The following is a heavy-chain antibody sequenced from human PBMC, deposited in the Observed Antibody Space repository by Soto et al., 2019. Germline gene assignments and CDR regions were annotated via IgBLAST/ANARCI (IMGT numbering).Heavy chain of an antibody. CDR1: GFTFSSYA. D-gene: IGHD2-2*01. CDR3: AKAAAVYYYCYMDV. J-gene: IGHJ6*03. V-gene: IGHV3-23*01. CDR2: ISGSGGST. Sequence: EVQLLESGGGLVQPGGSLRLSCAASGFTFSSYAMSWVRQAPGKGLEWVSAISGSGGSTYYADSVKGRFTISRDNSKNKLYLQMNSMRAEDTAVYYGAKAAAVYYYCYMDVWGKGTTVTVSS.